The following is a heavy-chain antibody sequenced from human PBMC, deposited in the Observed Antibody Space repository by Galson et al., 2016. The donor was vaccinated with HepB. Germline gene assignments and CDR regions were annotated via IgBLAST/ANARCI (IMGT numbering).Heavy chain of an antibody. CDR3: AKGFSSSFNGNFDS. V-gene: IGHV3-74*03. J-gene: IGHJ4*02. CDR2: LNGDGTHT. Sequence: SLRLSCAASGFSFNSHWMHWVRQAPGKWPVLVSRLNGDGTHTEYADSVKGRFTISRDNAKNSLYLQMNSLATEDTAIYFCAKGFSSSFNGNFDSWGQGALVTVSS. D-gene: IGHD6-13*01. CDR1: GFSFNSHW.